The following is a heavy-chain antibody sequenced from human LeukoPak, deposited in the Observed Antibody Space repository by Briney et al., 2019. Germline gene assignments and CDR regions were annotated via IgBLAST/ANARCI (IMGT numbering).Heavy chain of an antibody. V-gene: IGHV3-33*01. CDR1: GVTVSSYG. CDR3: ARSESHDY. Sequence: PGRSLRLSCAASGVTVSSYGMHWVREAPGKGVEWVAVIRYDGSNKYYADSVKGRFTISRDNSKNTLYLQMNSLRAEDTAVYYCARSESHDYWGQGTLVTVSS. CDR2: IRYDGSNK. D-gene: IGHD3-3*01. J-gene: IGHJ4*02.